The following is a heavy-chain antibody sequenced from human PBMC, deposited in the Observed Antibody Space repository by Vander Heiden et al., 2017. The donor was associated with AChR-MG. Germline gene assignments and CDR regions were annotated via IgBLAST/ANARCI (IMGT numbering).Heavy chain of an antibody. J-gene: IGHJ4*02. D-gene: IGHD2-21*01. CDR1: GFTFSSYA. Sequence: EVQLLESGGGLVQPGGSLRLSCAASGFTFSSYAMGWVRQAPGKGLEWVSAISDNGGSTYYADSVKGRFTISRDNSKNTLFLQMNSLRADDTAVYYCAKEYGGAFDYWGQGTLVTVSS. CDR3: AKEYGGAFDY. V-gene: IGHV3-23*01. CDR2: ISDNGGST.